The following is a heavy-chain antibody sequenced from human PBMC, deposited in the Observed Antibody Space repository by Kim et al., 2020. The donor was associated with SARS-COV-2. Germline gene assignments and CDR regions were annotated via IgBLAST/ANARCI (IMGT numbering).Heavy chain of an antibody. CDR3: ARTYGDSVGY. Sequence: DEYYAASVGGRFAGSRDNAKNSQYLQMYSLGVEDTDVYYCARTYGDSVGYWGQGTLVTVSS. CDR2: DE. V-gene: IGHV3-7*01. D-gene: IGHD2-21*01. J-gene: IGHJ4*02.